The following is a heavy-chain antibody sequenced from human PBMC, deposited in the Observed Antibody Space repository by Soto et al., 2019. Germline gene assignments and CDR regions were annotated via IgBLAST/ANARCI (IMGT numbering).Heavy chain of an antibody. J-gene: IGHJ6*02. D-gene: IGHD5-18*01. CDR2: MNPNSGNT. CDR1: GYTFTSYD. CDR3: ARWPDGYSWYGMDV. V-gene: IGHV1-8*01. Sequence: QVQLVQSGAEVKKPGASVKVSCKASGYTFTSYDINWVRQATGQGREWMGWMNPNSGNTGYAQKFQGRVTMTRNTCISTAYMELGSLRSEETAVYYCARWPDGYSWYGMDVWGHGTTVTVSS.